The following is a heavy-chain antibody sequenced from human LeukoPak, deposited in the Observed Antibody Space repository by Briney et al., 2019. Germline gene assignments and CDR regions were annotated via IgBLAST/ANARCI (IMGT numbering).Heavy chain of an antibody. CDR2: INQDGSEK. V-gene: IGHV3-7*01. CDR1: GFTFSNYW. CDR3: ASSSADYGDYVPEGY. D-gene: IGHD4-17*01. Sequence: GGSLRLSCAASGFTFSNYWMSWVRQAPGKGLEWVANINQDGSEKYYVDSVKGRFTISRDNAKNSLYLQMNSLRAEDTAVYYCASSSADYGDYVPEGYWGQGTLVTVSS. J-gene: IGHJ4*02.